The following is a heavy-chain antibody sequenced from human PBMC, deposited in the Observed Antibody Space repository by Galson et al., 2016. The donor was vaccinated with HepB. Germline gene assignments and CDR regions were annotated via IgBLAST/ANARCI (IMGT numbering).Heavy chain of an antibody. J-gene: IGHJ4*02. CDR2: ISYSGST. Sequence: SETLSLTCTVSGGSISSYYWSWIRQPPGKELEWIGYISYSGSTNYEPSLQSRVTISVDTSQNQFSLKLSSVTAADTAVYYCTRGAKGVVGAADYWGQGTLVTVSS. CDR3: TRGAKGVVGAADY. CDR1: GGSISSYY. D-gene: IGHD2-21*01. V-gene: IGHV4-59*01.